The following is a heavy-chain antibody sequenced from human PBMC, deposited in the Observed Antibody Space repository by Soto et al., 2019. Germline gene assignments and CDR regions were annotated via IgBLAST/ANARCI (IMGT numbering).Heavy chain of an antibody. Sequence: QVQLVQSGAEVKKPGASVKVSCKASGYTFTGYYMHWVRQAPGQGLEWMGWINPNSGGTNYAQKFQGRVTMTRDTSISTAYMELSRLRSDDTAVYYCARGMQYQLPLGPLYYYYYGMDVWGQGTTVTVSS. D-gene: IGHD2-2*01. V-gene: IGHV1-2*02. J-gene: IGHJ6*02. CDR1: GYTFTGYY. CDR2: INPNSGGT. CDR3: ARGMQYQLPLGPLYYYYYGMDV.